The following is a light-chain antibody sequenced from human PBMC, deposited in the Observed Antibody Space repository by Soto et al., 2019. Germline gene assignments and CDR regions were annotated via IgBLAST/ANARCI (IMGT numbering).Light chain of an antibody. CDR2: EGH. CDR1: SGFVGSFSL. V-gene: IGLV2-23*01. J-gene: IGLJ1*01. CDR3: CTYASTSTSLV. Sequence: QSALAQPASVSGSPGQSITISCTGTSGFVGSFSLVSWYQQHPGKAPKVMISEGHRRPSGVPDRFSGSTSVNSASLTIPGLQADDEADYFCCTYASTSTSLVFGTGTKVTVL.